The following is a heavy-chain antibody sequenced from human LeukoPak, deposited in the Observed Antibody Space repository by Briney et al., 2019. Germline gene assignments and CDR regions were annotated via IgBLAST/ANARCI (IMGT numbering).Heavy chain of an antibody. D-gene: IGHD3-22*01. Sequence: ASVKVSCKASGYTFTRNALIWVRQAPGQGLEWMGWINPNSGGTNYAQKFQGRVTMTRDTSISTAYMELSRLRSDDTAVYYCARGADSSGYYSNFDYWGQGTLVTVSS. CDR3: ARGADSSGYYSNFDY. V-gene: IGHV1-2*02. CDR1: GYTFTRNA. J-gene: IGHJ4*02. CDR2: INPNSGGT.